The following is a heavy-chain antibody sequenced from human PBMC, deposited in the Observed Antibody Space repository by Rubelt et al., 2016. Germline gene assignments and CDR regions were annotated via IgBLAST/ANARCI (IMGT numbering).Heavy chain of an antibody. CDR1: GYTFTSYG. CDR3: ARDPLPVRGVIMTPTH. D-gene: IGHD3-10*01. V-gene: IGHV1-18*01. J-gene: IGHJ4*02. Sequence: QVQLVQSGAEVKKPGASVKVSCKASGYTFTSYGISWVRQAPGQGLEWMGWISAYNGNTNYAQKLLGRVTMTTDTSTSTAYSELRSLRSDDTAVYYCARDPLPVRGVIMTPTHWGQGTLVTVSS. CDR2: ISAYNGNT.